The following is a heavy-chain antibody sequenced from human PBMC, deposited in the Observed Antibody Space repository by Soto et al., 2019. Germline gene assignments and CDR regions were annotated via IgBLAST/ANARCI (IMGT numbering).Heavy chain of an antibody. CDR2: AYYSEST. J-gene: IGHJ5*01. Sequence: SETLSLTCAVYGGFLSESYWTWIRQPPGRGLEWIGSAYYSESTYYNPSLKSRVTISVDTSKNQFSLKVSSVTAADTALYYCAKDQYYGGPHNWFDSWGQGVLVTVSS. CDR1: GGFLSESY. CDR3: AKDQYYGGPHNWFDS. D-gene: IGHD3-16*01. V-gene: IGHV4-59*05.